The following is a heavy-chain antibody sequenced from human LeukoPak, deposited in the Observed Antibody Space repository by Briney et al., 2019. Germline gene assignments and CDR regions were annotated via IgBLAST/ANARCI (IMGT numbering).Heavy chain of an antibody. D-gene: IGHD2-15*01. CDR3: ARDVVAAMCY. J-gene: IGHJ4*02. CDR2: ISSSSSYI. CDR1: GFTFSSYS. Sequence: GESLRLSCAASGFTFSSYSMNWVRQAPGKGLEWVSSISSSSSYIYYADSVKGRFTISRDNAKNSLYLQMNSLRAEDTAVYYCARDVVAAMCYWGQGTLVTVSS. V-gene: IGHV3-21*01.